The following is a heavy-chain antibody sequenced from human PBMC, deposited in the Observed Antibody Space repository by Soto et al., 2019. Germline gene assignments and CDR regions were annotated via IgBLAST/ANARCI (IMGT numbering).Heavy chain of an antibody. CDR2: INAGNGNT. CDR3: ARGDIVLVPAAKPGGMDV. D-gene: IGHD2-2*01. Sequence: ASLKVSCKASGYTFTSYAMHWVRQAPGQRLEWMGWINAGNGNTKYSQKFQGRVTITRDTSASTAYMELSSLRSEDTAVYYCARGDIVLVPAAKPGGMDVWGQGTKVTV. CDR1: GYTFTSYA. V-gene: IGHV1-3*01. J-gene: IGHJ6*02.